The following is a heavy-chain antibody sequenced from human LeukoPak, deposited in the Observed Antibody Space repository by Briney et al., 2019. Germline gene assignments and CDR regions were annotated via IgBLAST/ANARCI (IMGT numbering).Heavy chain of an antibody. D-gene: IGHD3-3*01. CDR2: NYPVDSDS. CDR1: GYIFTSYC. J-gene: IGHJ3*02. CDR3: ARSTYYDFWSGQLSDAFDI. V-gene: IGHV5-51*01. Sequence: GESLQISCKGSGYIFTSYCIGCVRQMPGEGLEWLGINYPVDSDSRYSPTFQAEFTISADKSIRTAYLQWSSLKASDTAMYYCARSTYYDFWSGQLSDAFDIWGQGTMVTVSS.